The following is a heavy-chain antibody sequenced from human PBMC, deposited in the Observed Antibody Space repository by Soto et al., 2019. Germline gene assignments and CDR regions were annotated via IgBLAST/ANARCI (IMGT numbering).Heavy chain of an antibody. D-gene: IGHD3-3*01. CDR3: ARRLESFYDFWSGSAAFDI. CDR2: VFYSGTT. V-gene: IGHV4-39*01. J-gene: IGHJ3*02. CDR1: GGSISSSRYY. Sequence: KPSETLSLTCTVSGGSISSSRYYWGWTRQPPGKGLEWIGSVFYSGTTFYHPSLKSRVTISVDTSKNQFSLKLSSVTAADTAVYYCARRLESFYDFWSGSAAFDIWGQGTMVTVSS.